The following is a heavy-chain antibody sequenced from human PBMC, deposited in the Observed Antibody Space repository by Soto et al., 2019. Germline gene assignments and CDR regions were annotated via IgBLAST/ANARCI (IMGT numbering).Heavy chain of an antibody. CDR3: ARVLAATQGGDYFDY. Sequence: QVQLQESGPGLVKPSQTLSLTCTVSGGSISSGDYYWSWIRQPPGKGLEWIGYIYYSGSTYYNPSLKSRVTISVDTSKNQFSLKLSSLTAADTAVYYCARVLAATQGGDYFDYWGQGTLVTVSS. CDR1: GGSISSGDYY. D-gene: IGHD2-15*01. J-gene: IGHJ4*02. V-gene: IGHV4-30-4*01. CDR2: IYYSGST.